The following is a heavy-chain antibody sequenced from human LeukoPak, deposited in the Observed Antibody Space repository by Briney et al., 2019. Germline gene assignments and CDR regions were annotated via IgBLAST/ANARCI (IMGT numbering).Heavy chain of an antibody. CDR2: ISYDGSNK. CDR3: ARGRGGSGNDY. V-gene: IGHV3-30-3*01. CDR1: GFTFSSYA. Sequence: GGSLRLSCAASGFTFSSYAMHWVRQAPGKGLEWVAVISYDGSNKYYADSVKGRFTISRDNSKNTLYLQMNNLRAEDTAVYYCARGRGGSGNDYWRQGTLVTVSS. D-gene: IGHD3-10*01. J-gene: IGHJ4*02.